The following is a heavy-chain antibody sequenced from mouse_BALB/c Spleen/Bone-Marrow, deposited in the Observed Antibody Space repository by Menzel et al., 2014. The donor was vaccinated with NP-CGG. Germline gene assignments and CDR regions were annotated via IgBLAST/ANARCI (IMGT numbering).Heavy chain of an antibody. CDR3: ARNYGYGKSFAY. CDR2: IDPANGNT. J-gene: IGHJ3*01. D-gene: IGHD2-2*01. V-gene: IGHV14-3*02. Sequence: EVQLQQSGAELVKPGASVKLSCTASGFNIKDTYMHWVKQRPEQGLEWIGRIDPANGNTKYDPKFQGKATIIADTSSNTAYLQLSSLTSEDTAVYYCARNYGYGKSFAYWGQGTLVTVSA. CDR1: GFNIKDTY.